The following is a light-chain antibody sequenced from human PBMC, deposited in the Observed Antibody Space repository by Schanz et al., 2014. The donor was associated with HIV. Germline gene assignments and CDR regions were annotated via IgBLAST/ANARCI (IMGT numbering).Light chain of an antibody. CDR2: EVS. CDR1: SSDVGGYNY. J-gene: IGLJ2*01. CDR3: CSFAGSNALL. V-gene: IGLV2-23*02. Sequence: QSALTQPASVSGSPGQSITISCTGTSSDVGGYNYVSWHQQHPGKAPKLMIYEVSKRPSGISDRFSGSKSGNTASLTISGLQSDDEADYFCCSFAGSNALLFGGGTKLTVL.